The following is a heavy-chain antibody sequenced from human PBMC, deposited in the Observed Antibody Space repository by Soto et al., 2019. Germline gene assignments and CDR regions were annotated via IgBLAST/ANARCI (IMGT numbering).Heavy chain of an antibody. Sequence: QVQLQQWGAGLLKPSETLSLNCAVTGGSLSGYYWSWIRQPPGKGLEWIGEVKDGGHTNYSPSLRGXXTXSXXPSNNQCSLRLNAVTAADTGVYSCARGQEGVVATHWDQGSLVTVSS. J-gene: IGHJ4*02. D-gene: IGHD5-12*01. CDR2: VKDGGHT. CDR3: ARGQEGVVATH. V-gene: IGHV4-34*01. CDR1: GGSLSGYY.